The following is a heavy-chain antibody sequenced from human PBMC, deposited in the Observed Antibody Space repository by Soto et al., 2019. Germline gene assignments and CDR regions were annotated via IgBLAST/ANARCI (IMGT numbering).Heavy chain of an antibody. V-gene: IGHV3-23*01. J-gene: IGHJ5*02. D-gene: IGHD6-13*01. Sequence: GSLRLSCAASGFTFSSYAMNWVRQAPGKGLEWVSAISGSGGSTYYADSVKGRFTISRDNSKNTLYLQMNSLRAEDTAVYYCAKATAAAGTSSWFDPWGQGTLVTVSS. CDR3: AKATAAAGTSSWFDP. CDR2: ISGSGGST. CDR1: GFTFSSYA.